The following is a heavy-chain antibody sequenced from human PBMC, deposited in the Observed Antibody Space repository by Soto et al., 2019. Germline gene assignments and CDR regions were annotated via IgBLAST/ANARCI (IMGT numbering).Heavy chain of an antibody. J-gene: IGHJ3*02. D-gene: IGHD3-10*01. CDR3: ARSGAYYYGSGSYAPCDAFDI. CDR1: GFSLSTSGMC. V-gene: IGHV2-70*01. CDR2: IDWDDDK. Sequence: GSGPTLVNPTQTLTLTCTFSGFSLSTSGMCVSWIRQPPGKALEWLALIDWDDDKYYSTSLKTRLAISKDTSKNQVVLTMTNMDPVDTATYYCARSGAYYYGSGSYAPCDAFDIRGQGTMVTVSS.